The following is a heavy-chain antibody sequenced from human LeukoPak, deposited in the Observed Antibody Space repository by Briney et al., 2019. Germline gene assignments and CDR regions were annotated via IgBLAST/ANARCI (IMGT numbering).Heavy chain of an antibody. CDR3: TADSLGNAFDI. CDR1: GFTFSNAW. J-gene: IGHJ3*02. Sequence: GGSLRLSCAASGFTFSNAWMSWVRQAPGKGLEWVGRIKSKTDGGTTDYAAPVKGRFTISRDDSKNTLYLQMNSLKTEDTAVYYCTADSLGNAFDIWGQGTMVTVSS. V-gene: IGHV3-15*01. D-gene: IGHD3-16*01. CDR2: IKSKTDGGTT.